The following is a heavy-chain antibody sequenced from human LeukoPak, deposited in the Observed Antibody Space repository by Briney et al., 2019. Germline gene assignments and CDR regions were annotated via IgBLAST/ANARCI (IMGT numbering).Heavy chain of an antibody. V-gene: IGHV3-23*01. CDR3: AKAASGNWNDVSDY. Sequence: GGSLRLSCAASGFTVSSSPINWVRQAPGKGLEWVSAIGGRGVSTSYADSVRGRFTISRDNSKNTLYLQMNSLRAEDTAVYYCAKAASGNWNDVSDYWGQGTLVTVSS. D-gene: IGHD1-1*01. CDR2: IGGRGVST. J-gene: IGHJ4*02. CDR1: GFTVSSSP.